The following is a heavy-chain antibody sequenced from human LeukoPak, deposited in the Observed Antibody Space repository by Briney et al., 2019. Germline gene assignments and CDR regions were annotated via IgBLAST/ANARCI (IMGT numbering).Heavy chain of an antibody. Sequence: ASVKVSCKASGYTFTGYYMQWVRQAPGQELEWMGWINPNSGGTNYAQKVQGRVTMTRDTSISTAYMELSRLRSDDTAVYYCAREYPGGYYYYMVVWGKGTTVTVSS. J-gene: IGHJ6*03. D-gene: IGHD3-10*01. CDR1: GYTFTGYY. V-gene: IGHV1-2*02. CDR2: INPNSGGT. CDR3: AREYPGGYYYYMVV.